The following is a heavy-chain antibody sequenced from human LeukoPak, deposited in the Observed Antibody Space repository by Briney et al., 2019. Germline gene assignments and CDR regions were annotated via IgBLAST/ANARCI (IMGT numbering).Heavy chain of an antibody. CDR3: ARDRIELHGCIYGPEY. D-gene: IGHD2/OR15-2a*01. CDR2: ISYDGINK. J-gene: IGHJ4*02. Sequence: GGSLRLSCAASGFTFSSYALHWVRQAPGKGLEWAATISYDGINKYYADSVKGRFTISRENAKNMLYLQMSSLRGEDRAVYYCARDRIELHGCIYGPEYWGQGTLVTVSS. V-gene: IGHV3-30*04. CDR1: GFTFSSYA.